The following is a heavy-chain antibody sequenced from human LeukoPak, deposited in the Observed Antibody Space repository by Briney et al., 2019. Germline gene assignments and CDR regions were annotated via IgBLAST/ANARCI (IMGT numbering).Heavy chain of an antibody. CDR3: ARGRQYQLWWFDP. J-gene: IGHJ5*02. Sequence: SETLSLTCAVYGGSFSGYYWSWIRQPPGKGLEWIGEINHSGSTNYNPSLKSRVTISVDTSKNQFSLKLSSVTAADTAVYYCARGRQYQLWWFDPWGQGTLVTVSS. CDR1: GGSFSGYY. CDR2: INHSGST. V-gene: IGHV4-34*01. D-gene: IGHD2-2*01.